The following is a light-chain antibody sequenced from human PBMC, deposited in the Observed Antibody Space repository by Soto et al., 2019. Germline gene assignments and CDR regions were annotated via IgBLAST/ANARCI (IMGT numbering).Light chain of an antibody. J-gene: IGLJ1*01. CDR2: EVT. CDR1: SDDIGSYNR. V-gene: IGLV2-14*01. CDR3: SSYTNINTRACV. Sequence: QSVLTQPASVSGSPGQSITIFCTGTSDDIGSYNRVSWYQQHPGKAPKLIIYEVTDRPSGVSNRFSGSKSGNTASLTISGLQAEDEAEYYCSSYTNINTRACVFGTGTKLTVL.